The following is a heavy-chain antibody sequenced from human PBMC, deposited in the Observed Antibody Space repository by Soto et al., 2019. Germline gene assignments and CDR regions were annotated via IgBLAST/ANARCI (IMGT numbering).Heavy chain of an antibody. D-gene: IGHD6-19*01. CDR3: ARSPQYELAVAGPFDP. CDR1: VFTFSSYW. Sequence: GGSLRLSCAASVFTFSSYWMSWVRQAPGKGLEWVANIKQDGSEKYYVDSVKGRFTISRDNAKNSLYLQMNSLRAEDTAVYYCARSPQYELAVAGPFDPWGQGTLVTVSS. CDR2: IKQDGSEK. J-gene: IGHJ5*02. V-gene: IGHV3-7*01.